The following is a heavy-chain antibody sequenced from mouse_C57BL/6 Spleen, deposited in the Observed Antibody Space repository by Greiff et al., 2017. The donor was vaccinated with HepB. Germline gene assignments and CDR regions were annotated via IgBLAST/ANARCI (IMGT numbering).Heavy chain of an antibody. D-gene: IGHD2-5*01. J-gene: IGHJ3*01. CDR3: ARGGYSNSFAY. Sequence: EVHLVESGGGLVKPGGSLKLSCAASGFTFSSYAMSWVRQTPEKRLEWVATISDGGSYTYYPDNVKGRFTISRDNAKNNLYLQMSHLKSEDTAMYYCARGGYSNSFAYWGQGTLVTVSA. V-gene: IGHV5-4*01. CDR1: GFTFSSYA. CDR2: ISDGGSYT.